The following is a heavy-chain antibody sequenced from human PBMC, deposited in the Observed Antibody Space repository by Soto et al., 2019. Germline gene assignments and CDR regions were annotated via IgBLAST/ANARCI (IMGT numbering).Heavy chain of an antibody. CDR3: ATVPWTAAAS. D-gene: IGHD6-13*01. V-gene: IGHV3-7*01. Sequence: EVQLVESGGGLVQPGGSLRLSCAASGFTFSSNWMNWVRQAPGKGLEWVATIKPDGSEQDYVESVKGRFTISRDYAKNSVHLQMNSLRAEDTAVYYCATVPWTAAASWGQGTLVTVSS. CDR1: GFTFSSNW. CDR2: IKPDGSEQ. J-gene: IGHJ5*02.